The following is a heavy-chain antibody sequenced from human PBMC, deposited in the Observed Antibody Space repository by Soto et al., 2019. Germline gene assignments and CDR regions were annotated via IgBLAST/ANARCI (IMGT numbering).Heavy chain of an antibody. Sequence: QVQLVESGGGVVQPGRSLRLSCAASGFTFNSYGMHWVRQAPGKGLEWVAVIWSDGSNKYYGDSVKGRFTISRDNSKNTLYLQMNSLRAEDTAVYYCARDRPNSGFDYWGQGTLVTVSS. V-gene: IGHV3-33*01. J-gene: IGHJ4*02. CDR3: ARDRPNSGFDY. D-gene: IGHD7-27*01. CDR1: GFTFNSYG. CDR2: IWSDGSNK.